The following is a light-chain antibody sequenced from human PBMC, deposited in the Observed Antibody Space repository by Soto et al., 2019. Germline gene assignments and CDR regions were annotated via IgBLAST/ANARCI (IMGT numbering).Light chain of an antibody. V-gene: IGKV3-15*01. J-gene: IGKJ1*01. CDR1: QSVSID. Sequence: EIVMTQSPDTLSVSPGERAALCCRGSQSVSIDLAWYQQTPGQPPRLLIYGASTRATGVPPTFSGSASGTEFTLTISSLQSEDFTVYYCQQYNKWPLTFGQGTKVDIK. CDR3: QQYNKWPLT. CDR2: GAS.